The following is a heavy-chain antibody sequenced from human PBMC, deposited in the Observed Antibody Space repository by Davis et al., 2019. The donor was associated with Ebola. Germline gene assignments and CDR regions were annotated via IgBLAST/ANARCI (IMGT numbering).Heavy chain of an antibody. J-gene: IGHJ4*02. CDR2: IWYDGSNK. CDR3: AKERWGEYYFDY. Sequence: GESLKISCAASGFTFSSYGMHWVRQAPGKGLEWVAVIWYDGSNKYYADSVKGRFTISRDNSKNTLYLQMTSLRAEDTAVYYCAKERWGEYYFDYWGQGTLVTVSS. CDR1: GFTFSSYG. D-gene: IGHD4-23*01. V-gene: IGHV3-33*06.